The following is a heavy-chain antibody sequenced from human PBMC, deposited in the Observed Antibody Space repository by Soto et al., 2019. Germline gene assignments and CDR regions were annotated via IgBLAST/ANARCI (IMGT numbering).Heavy chain of an antibody. V-gene: IGHV4-34*01. CDR1: GGSFSGYY. CDR2: INHSGST. J-gene: IGHJ6*03. D-gene: IGHD2-15*01. Sequence: SETLSLTCAVYGGSFSGYYWSWIRQPPGKGLQWIGEINHSGSTNYNPSLKSRVTISVDTSKNQFSLKLSSVTAADTAVYYCARKRGYCSGGSCYSHYYYMDVWGKGTTVTVSS. CDR3: ARKRGYCSGGSCYSHYYYMDV.